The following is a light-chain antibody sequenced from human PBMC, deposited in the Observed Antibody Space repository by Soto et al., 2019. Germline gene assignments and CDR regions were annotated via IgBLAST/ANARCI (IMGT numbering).Light chain of an antibody. CDR1: GSDVGGYNY. CDR3: SSYTGSSTYV. Sequence: QSALTQPASVSGSPGQSITISCTGTGSDVGGYNYVSWYQQHPGKAPKLIISEVSNRPSGISDRFSASKSGNTASLTISGLQAEDEADYYCSSYTGSSTYVFGIGTKLTVL. V-gene: IGLV2-14*01. J-gene: IGLJ1*01. CDR2: EVS.